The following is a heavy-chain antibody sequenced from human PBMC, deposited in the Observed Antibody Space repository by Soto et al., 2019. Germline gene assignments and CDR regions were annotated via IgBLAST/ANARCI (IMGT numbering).Heavy chain of an antibody. J-gene: IGHJ5*02. CDR3: AREKFTASWYVWFDP. V-gene: IGHV4-59*01. CDR1: GGSISSFY. CDR2: IYDTEGT. Sequence: TSETLSLTCTVSGGSISSFYWSWIRQPPGKGLEWIGYIYDTEGTSYNPSLQSRVTMSVDMSKNQFSLKLKSVTAADTAVYYCAREKFTASWYVWFDPWGQGTLVTVSS. D-gene: IGHD6-13*01.